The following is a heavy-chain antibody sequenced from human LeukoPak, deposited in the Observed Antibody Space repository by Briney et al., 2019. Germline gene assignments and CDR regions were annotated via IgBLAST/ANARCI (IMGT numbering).Heavy chain of an antibody. J-gene: IGHJ6*04. V-gene: IGHV3-23*01. CDR1: GFTFSSYA. Sequence: PGGSLRLSCAASGFTFSSYAMSWVRQAPGKGLEWVSAISGSDAGTYYADSVKGRFTISRDNPKNTLYLQMNSLRAEDTAVYYCAELGITMIGGVWGKGTTVTISS. CDR3: AELGITMIGGV. CDR2: ISGSDAGT. D-gene: IGHD3-10*02.